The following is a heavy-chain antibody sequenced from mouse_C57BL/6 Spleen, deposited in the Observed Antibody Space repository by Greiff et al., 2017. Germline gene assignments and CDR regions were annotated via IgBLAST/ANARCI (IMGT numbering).Heavy chain of an antibody. CDR1: GYAFTNYL. V-gene: IGHV1-54*01. CDR3: ARDYYGSRGGYFDV. J-gene: IGHJ1*03. Sequence: QVQLQQSGAELVRPGTSVKVSCKASGYAFTNYLIEWVKQRPGQGLEWIGVINPGSGGTNYNEKFKGKATLTADKSSSTAYMQLSSLTAEDSAVYVCARDYYGSRGGYFDVWGTGATVTVAS. D-gene: IGHD1-1*01. CDR2: INPGSGGT.